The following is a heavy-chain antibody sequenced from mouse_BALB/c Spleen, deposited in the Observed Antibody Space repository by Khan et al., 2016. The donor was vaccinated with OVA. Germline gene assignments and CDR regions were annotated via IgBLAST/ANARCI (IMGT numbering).Heavy chain of an antibody. CDR1: GFSLTSYG. V-gene: IGHV2-9*02. D-gene: IGHD1-1*01. CDR3: ARDLGSSHWYFDV. J-gene: IGHJ1*01. CDR2: ICAGGST. Sequence: QVQLKESGPGLVAPSQRLSITCTVSGFSLTSYGVNWVRQPPGKGLEWLGVICAGGSTNYNSAPRSRLTINKDSSKSQVFLKMNNLQTDGTTMYCCARDLGSSHWYFDVWGAGTTVTVSS.